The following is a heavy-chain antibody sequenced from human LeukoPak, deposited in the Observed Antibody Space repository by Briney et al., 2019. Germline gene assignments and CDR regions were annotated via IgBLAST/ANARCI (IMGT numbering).Heavy chain of an antibody. Sequence: GGSLRLSCSASGFTFSGYAMHWVRQAPGKGLQYVSLIGSKGDSTFYADSVKGRFTISRDNSKNTLYLQMSSLRAEDTAVDYCVKRGSVTTMGETYYYDFWGQGTLVTVSS. D-gene: IGHD3-10*01. CDR3: VKRGSVTTMGETYYYDF. CDR1: GFTFSGYA. J-gene: IGHJ4*02. V-gene: IGHV3-64D*06. CDR2: IGSKGDST.